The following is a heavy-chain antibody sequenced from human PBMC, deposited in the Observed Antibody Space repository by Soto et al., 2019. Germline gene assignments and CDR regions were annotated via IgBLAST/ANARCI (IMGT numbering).Heavy chain of an antibody. CDR1: GGSISRGGYY. CDR2: LYYTGST. V-gene: IGHV4-31*03. J-gene: IGHJ4*02. CDR3: ASFRGWPPYYFDY. Sequence: QVQLQESGPGLVKPSQTLSLTCSVSGGSISRGGYYWSWIRQHPGKGLEWIGYLYYTGSTSYNPSLKSRLTLSGDTSKNQFSLKLISVTAADTAVYYCASFRGWPPYYFDYWGQGTLVTVSS. D-gene: IGHD3-10*01.